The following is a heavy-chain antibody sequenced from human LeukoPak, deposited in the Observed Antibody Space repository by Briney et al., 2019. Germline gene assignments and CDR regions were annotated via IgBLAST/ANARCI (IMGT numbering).Heavy chain of an antibody. J-gene: IGHJ4*02. Sequence: GGSLRLSCEASGFTFSTYWMSWVRQAPGKGLEWVATIKYDGSDKYYVDSAGGRFTISRDNAKNSLYLQMNSLSGEDTAVYFCARPSFNSGSYFDHWGQGTLVTVSS. V-gene: IGHV3-7*01. D-gene: IGHD3-22*01. CDR1: GFTFSTYW. CDR3: ARPSFNSGSYFDH. CDR2: IKYDGSDK.